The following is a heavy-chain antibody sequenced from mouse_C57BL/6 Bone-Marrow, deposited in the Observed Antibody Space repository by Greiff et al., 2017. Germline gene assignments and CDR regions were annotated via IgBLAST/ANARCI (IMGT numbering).Heavy chain of an antibody. V-gene: IGHV1-55*01. CDR2: IYPGSGST. Sequence: QVQLQQPGAELVKPGASVKMSCKASGHTFTSYWITWVKQRPGQGLEWIGDIYPGSGSTNYNEKFKSKATLTVDTSSSTAYMQLSSLTSEDSAVYYCAVDSSGYGWFAYWGQGTLVTVSA. CDR3: AVDSSGYGWFAY. CDR1: GHTFTSYW. D-gene: IGHD3-2*02. J-gene: IGHJ3*01.